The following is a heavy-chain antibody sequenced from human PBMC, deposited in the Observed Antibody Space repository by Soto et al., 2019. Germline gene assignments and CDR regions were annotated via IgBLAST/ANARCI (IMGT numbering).Heavy chain of an antibody. V-gene: IGHV4-4*02. CDR2: IYHSGTT. J-gene: IGHJ5*02. D-gene: IGHD2-21*02. CDR1: GGSISSDDW. Sequence: AETLSLTCAVSGGSISSDDWWTWVRQTPGKGLEWIGEIYHSGTTNYNPSLMSRVTIAVDKAKSQFSLRLDSVTAADTAVYYCARSDCYGVCRGKWLDPWGQGILVTVSS. CDR3: ARSDCYGVCRGKWLDP.